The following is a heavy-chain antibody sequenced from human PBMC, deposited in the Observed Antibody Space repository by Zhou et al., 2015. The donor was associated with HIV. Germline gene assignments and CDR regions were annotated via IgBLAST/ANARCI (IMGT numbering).Heavy chain of an antibody. CDR1: GFTFNKYG. J-gene: IGHJ5*02. CDR3: AKDPEQQLVRWFDP. Sequence: QVQLVESGGGVFQPGKSLRLSCTASGFTFNKYGMHWVRQSPGKGLEWMARTWYDGSKTFYSDSVKGRLTISRDNSANTLYLEMNSLRAEDTAVYYCAKDPEQQLVRWFDPWGQGTLVTVS. D-gene: IGHD6-13*01. V-gene: IGHV3-33*03. CDR2: TWYDGSKT.